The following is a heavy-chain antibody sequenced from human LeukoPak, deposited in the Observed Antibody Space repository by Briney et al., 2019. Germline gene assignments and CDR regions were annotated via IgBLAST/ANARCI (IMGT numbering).Heavy chain of an antibody. CDR3: VRRMVGDIRPFDY. Sequence: SEALSLTCTVSGGSNSSGVYYWSWLRQPPGKGVEGVQYMYYSGSTFYNPLLKSRVPISVDTPKNQFSLKLSSVTAADTAVYYCVRRMVGDIRPFDYWGQGTLVTVSS. CDR1: GGSNSSGVYY. J-gene: IGHJ4*02. D-gene: IGHD1-26*01. CDR2: MYYSGST. V-gene: IGHV4-30-4*01.